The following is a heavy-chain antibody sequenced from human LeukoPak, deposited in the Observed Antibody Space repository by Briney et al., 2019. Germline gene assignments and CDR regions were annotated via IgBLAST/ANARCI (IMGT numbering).Heavy chain of an antibody. CDR2: IRNDGRNK. Sequence: PGGSLRLSCGAPGFTFSSYGMHWVRQAPGKGLEWVAFIRNDGRNKYYADSVKGRFTISRDNSKNTLYLQMNSLRAEDTAVYYCASSPPYYYDSSGYPYFDYWGQGTLVTVSS. D-gene: IGHD3-22*01. J-gene: IGHJ4*02. V-gene: IGHV3-30*02. CDR3: ASSPPYYYDSSGYPYFDY. CDR1: GFTFSSYG.